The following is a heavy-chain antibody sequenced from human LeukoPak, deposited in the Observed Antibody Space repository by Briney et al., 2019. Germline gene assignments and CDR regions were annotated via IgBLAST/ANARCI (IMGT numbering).Heavy chain of an antibody. CDR1: GFTFSSYW. Sequence: GGSLRLSCAASGFTFSSYWMHWVRQAPGKGLVWVSRINSDGSSTSYADSVKGRFTISRDNAKNTLYLQMNSLRAEDTAVYYCAGDPKTHLTVFDYWGQGTLVTVSS. CDR3: AGDPKTHLTVFDY. J-gene: IGHJ4*02. CDR2: INSDGSST. D-gene: IGHD1-14*01. V-gene: IGHV3-74*01.